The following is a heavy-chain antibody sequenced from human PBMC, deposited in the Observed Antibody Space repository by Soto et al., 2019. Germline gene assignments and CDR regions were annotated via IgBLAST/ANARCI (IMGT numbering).Heavy chain of an antibody. CDR2: IYYSGST. J-gene: IGHJ5*02. Sequence: QLQLQESGPGLVKPSETLSLTCTVSGGSISSSSYYWGWIRQPPGKGLEWIGSIYYSGSTYYNPSLKSRVTISVATSKNQCSLKLSSVTAADTAVYYCARQNGSGGSPNWFDPWGQGTLVTVSS. V-gene: IGHV4-39*01. D-gene: IGHD2-15*01. CDR1: GGSISSSSYY. CDR3: ARQNGSGGSPNWFDP.